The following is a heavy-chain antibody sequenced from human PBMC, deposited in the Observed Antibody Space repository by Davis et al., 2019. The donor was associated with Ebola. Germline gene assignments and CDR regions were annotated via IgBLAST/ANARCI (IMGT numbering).Heavy chain of an antibody. CDR1: GFTFSSDG. Sequence: GESPKTPCAASGFTFSSDGMHWVRQPPGNGLAWVPRITGHGSSTDYADAVKGRFTISRDNAKNTLYLQMNSLRPEDTAVNYCARGIAVDQPWYWGQGTLVTVST. CDR2: ITGHGSST. J-gene: IGHJ4*02. V-gene: IGHV3-74*01. D-gene: IGHD2-21*01. CDR3: ARGIAVDQPWY.